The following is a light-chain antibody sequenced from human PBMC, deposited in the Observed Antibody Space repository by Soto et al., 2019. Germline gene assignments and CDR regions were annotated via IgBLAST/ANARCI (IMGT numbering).Light chain of an antibody. V-gene: IGKV1-27*01. CDR3: QKYNISLGT. Sequence: DIQMTQSPSSLSASVGDTVTITCRASQDIINHLAWYQQRPGKVPNLLIYGASTLHSGVPSRFRGSGSGTHFTLTISSLQPEDVETYYWQKYNISLGTCGPGTRLEIK. CDR2: GAS. CDR1: QDIINH. J-gene: IGKJ5*01.